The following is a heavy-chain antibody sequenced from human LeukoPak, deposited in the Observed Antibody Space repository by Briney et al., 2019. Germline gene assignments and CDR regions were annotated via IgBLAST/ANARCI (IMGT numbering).Heavy chain of an antibody. CDR1: GGSFSGYY. CDR3: ARSSLSSSFDY. Sequence: PSETLSLTCAVYGGSFSGYYWSWIRQPPGKGLEWIGEINHSGSTNYNPSIKSRVTISVGTSKNQFSLKLSSVTAADTAVYYCARSSLSSSFDYWGQGTLVTVSS. CDR2: INHSGST. V-gene: IGHV4-34*01. D-gene: IGHD6-13*01. J-gene: IGHJ4*02.